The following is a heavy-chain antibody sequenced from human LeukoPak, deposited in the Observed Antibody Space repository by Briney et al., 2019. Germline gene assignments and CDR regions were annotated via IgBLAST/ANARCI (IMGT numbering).Heavy chain of an antibody. D-gene: IGHD3-10*01. Sequence: SETLSLTCAVSGYSISSGYYWGWIRQPPGKGLERIGSIYHSGSTYYNPSLKSRVTISVDTSKNQFSLKLSSVTAADTAVYYCARDMTEITMVRGVYYYYGMNVWGKGTTVTVSS. CDR3: ARDMTEITMVRGVYYYYGMNV. V-gene: IGHV4-38-2*02. CDR2: IYHSGST. CDR1: GYSISSGYY. J-gene: IGHJ6*04.